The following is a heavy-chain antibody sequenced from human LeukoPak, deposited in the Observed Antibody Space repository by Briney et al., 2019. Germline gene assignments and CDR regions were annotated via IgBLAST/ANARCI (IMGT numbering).Heavy chain of an antibody. CDR1: TGSITY. V-gene: IGHV4-59*08. CDR3: ARHSRRGMKGGYYYYAMDV. Sequence: SETLSLTCTVSTGSITYWNWIRQPPGKGLEWIGVVYNSGRTEHNPSLKSRVTISVDTSKNQFSLKLSSVTATDTAVYFCARHSRRGMKGGYYYYAMDVWGQGTTVTVSS. D-gene: IGHD3-16*01. J-gene: IGHJ6*02. CDR2: VYNSGRT.